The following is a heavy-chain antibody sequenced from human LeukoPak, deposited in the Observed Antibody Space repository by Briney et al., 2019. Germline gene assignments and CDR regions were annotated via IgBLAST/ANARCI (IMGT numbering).Heavy chain of an antibody. Sequence: GASVKVSCKASGGTFSIYAINWVRQAPGQGLEWMGGIIPLFGTPNYAQKFQGRVTITADESTNTAYMELNSLRSEDTAVYYCARDRAPFAHSDYYYYGMDVWGQGTTVTVSS. J-gene: IGHJ6*02. CDR1: GGTFSIYA. V-gene: IGHV1-69*13. CDR2: IIPLFGTP. D-gene: IGHD2-21*01. CDR3: ARDRAPFAHSDYYYYGMDV.